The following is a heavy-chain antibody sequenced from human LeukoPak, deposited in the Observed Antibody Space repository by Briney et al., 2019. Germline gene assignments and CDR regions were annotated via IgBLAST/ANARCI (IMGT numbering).Heavy chain of an antibody. CDR2: IISNENSA. CDR3: AGEVRSRDYYYGMDV. CDR1: GFTFSSNW. D-gene: IGHD2-21*01. V-gene: IGHV3-74*01. J-gene: IGHJ6*02. Sequence: GGSLRLSCAASGFTFSSNWMHWVRQAPGKGLVWVSRIISNENSATYADSVKGRFTISRDNSKNTLYLQMNSLRAEDTAVYYCAGEVRSRDYYYGMDVWGQGTTVTVSS.